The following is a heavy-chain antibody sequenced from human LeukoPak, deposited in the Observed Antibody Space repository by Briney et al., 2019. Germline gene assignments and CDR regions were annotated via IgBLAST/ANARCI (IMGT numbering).Heavy chain of an antibody. J-gene: IGHJ3*02. CDR2: MNPNSGNT. CDR1: GYTFTSYD. Sequence: GASVKVSCKASGYTFTSYDINWVRQATGQGLEWMGWMNPNSGNTGYAQKFQGRVTMTRNTSTSTVYMELSSLRSEDTAVYYCARDGGLTDGYNDAFDIWGQGTMVTVSS. CDR3: ARDGGLTDGYNDAFDI. D-gene: IGHD5-24*01. V-gene: IGHV1-8*01.